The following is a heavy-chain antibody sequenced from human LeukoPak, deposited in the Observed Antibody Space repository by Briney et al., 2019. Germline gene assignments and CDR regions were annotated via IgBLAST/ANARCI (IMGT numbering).Heavy chain of an antibody. J-gene: IGHJ6*02. Sequence: PSETLSVTCTVSGGSISSYYWSWIRQPPGKGLEWIGYIYYSGSTNYNPSLKSRVTISVDTSKNQFSLKLSSVTAADTAVYYCARGYSSGWYVDYYYYGMDVWGQGTTVTVSS. CDR2: IYYSGST. CDR3: ARGYSSGWYVDYYYYGMDV. D-gene: IGHD6-19*01. V-gene: IGHV4-59*01. CDR1: GGSISSYY.